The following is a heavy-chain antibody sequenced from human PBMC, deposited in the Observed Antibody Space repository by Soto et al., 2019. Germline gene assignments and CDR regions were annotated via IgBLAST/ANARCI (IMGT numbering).Heavy chain of an antibody. CDR1: GGSFSGYY. J-gene: IGHJ5*02. CDR3: AREQRSATKTTYNWFDP. D-gene: IGHD1-26*01. V-gene: IGHV4-34*01. Sequence: PSETLSLTCAVYGGSFSGYYWSWSRQPPGKGLEWIGEINHSGSTNYNPSLKSRVTISVDTSKNQFSLKLSSVTAADTAVYYCAREQRSATKTTYNWFDPWGQGTLVTVSS. CDR2: INHSGST.